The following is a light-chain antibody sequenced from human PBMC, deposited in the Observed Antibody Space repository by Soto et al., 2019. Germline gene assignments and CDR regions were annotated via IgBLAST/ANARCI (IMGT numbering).Light chain of an antibody. Sequence: EILRTQSPATLSVSPGDSATLSCRASRSVDTDLAWYQQKPGQAPRLLVFATSARATGVPDRFRGSRSGTDFTLTISSLQPEDSATYYCHQYYNRPPWTFGQGSKVDIK. CDR3: HQYYNRPPWT. V-gene: IGKV3-15*01. CDR1: RSVDTD. J-gene: IGKJ1*01. CDR2: ATS.